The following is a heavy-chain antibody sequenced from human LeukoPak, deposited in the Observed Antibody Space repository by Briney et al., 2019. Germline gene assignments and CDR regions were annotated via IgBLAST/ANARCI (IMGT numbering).Heavy chain of an antibody. Sequence: SETLSLTCTVSGGSISSYYWSWIRQPPGKGLEWIGYIYYSGSTNYNPSLKSRVTISVDTSKNQFSLKLSSVTAADTAVYYCARENNYDSSYDYWGQGTLVTVSS. CDR1: GGSISSYY. V-gene: IGHV4-59*01. CDR3: ARENNYDSSYDY. D-gene: IGHD3-22*01. CDR2: IYYSGST. J-gene: IGHJ4*02.